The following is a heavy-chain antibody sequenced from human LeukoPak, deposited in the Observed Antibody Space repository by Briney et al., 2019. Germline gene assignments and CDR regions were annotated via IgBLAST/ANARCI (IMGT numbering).Heavy chain of an antibody. CDR3: AREVGYYDSSGYYKDHWFDP. CDR1: GGSISNYH. J-gene: IGHJ5*02. CDR2: IIYSGST. Sequence: SETLSLTCTVSGGSISNYHWGWIRQPPGKGLEWIGYIIYSGSTNDNPSLKSRVTMSVDTSKNQFSLKLSSVTAADTAVYYCAREVGYYDSSGYYKDHWFDPWGQGTLVTVSS. V-gene: IGHV4-59*12. D-gene: IGHD3-22*01.